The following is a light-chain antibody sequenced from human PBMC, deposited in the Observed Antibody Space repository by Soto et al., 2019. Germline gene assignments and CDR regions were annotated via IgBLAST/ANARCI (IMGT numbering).Light chain of an antibody. J-gene: IGKJ1*01. V-gene: IGKV3-20*01. CDR2: GAS. Sequence: DIVLTQSPATLSLSPGERATLSCRASPSVTNFLAWYQQKPGQAPRLLIYGASSRATVIPDRFSGSGSGRDFTLTISRLEPEDFAVYYCQQYGSSRTFGQGTKVDIK. CDR3: QQYGSSRT. CDR1: PSVTNF.